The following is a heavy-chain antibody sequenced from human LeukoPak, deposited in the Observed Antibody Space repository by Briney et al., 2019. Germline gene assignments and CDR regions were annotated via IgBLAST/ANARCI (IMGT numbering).Heavy chain of an antibody. CDR1: GFTFSGFY. CDR3: ARVRCSRGTCYLDY. CDR2: ISGSTIYI. D-gene: IGHD2-15*01. V-gene: IGHV3-21*06. J-gene: IGHJ4*02. Sequence: GGSLRLSCAASGFTFSGFYMNWVRQAPGKGLEWVSTISGSTIYICYADSVKGRFTISRDNAKNSLSLQMNSLRAEDTAVYYCARVRCSRGTCYLDYWGQGTLVTVSS.